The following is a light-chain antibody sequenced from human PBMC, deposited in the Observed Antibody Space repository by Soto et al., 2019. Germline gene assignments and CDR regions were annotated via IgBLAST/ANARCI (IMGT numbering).Light chain of an antibody. CDR1: SSNIGRNT. V-gene: IGLV1-44*01. J-gene: IGLJ1*01. CDR3: AAWDDTSSFV. Sequence: QSVLTQPPSASGTPGQRVIISCSGGSSNIGRNTVNWYQHLPGTAPRLLIYTNDQRPSGVPDLFSGSKSGTSASLAISGLQSEDEAYYYCAAWDDTSSFVFGTGTKLTVL. CDR2: TND.